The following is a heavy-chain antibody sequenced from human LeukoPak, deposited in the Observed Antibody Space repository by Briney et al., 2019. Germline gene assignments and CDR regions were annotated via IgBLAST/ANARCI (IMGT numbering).Heavy chain of an antibody. CDR1: GYTFTSYD. CDR3: ARGRQDCSSTSCYLWYYYYYYMDV. V-gene: IGHV1-8*03. CDR2: MNPNSGNT. D-gene: IGHD2-2*01. Sequence: ASVKVSCKASGYTFTSYDINWVRQATGQGLEGMGWMNPNSGNTGYAQKFQGRVTITRNTSISTAYMELSSLRSEDTAVYYCARGRQDCSSTSCYLWYYYYYYMDVWGKGTTVTVSS. J-gene: IGHJ6*03.